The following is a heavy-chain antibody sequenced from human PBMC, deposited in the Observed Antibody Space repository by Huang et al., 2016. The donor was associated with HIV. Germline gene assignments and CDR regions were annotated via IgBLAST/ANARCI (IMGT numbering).Heavy chain of an antibody. D-gene: IGHD3-3*01. V-gene: IGHV7-4-1*02. CDR3: ARDFWDNRKNFWSGFDS. Sequence: VQLVQSGSESKRPGASVKLSCQTSGYTFTRHAINWVRQAPGQGLEWMGGIKTNTGFPKYAQAFTGRVVLSLDTSDKTAYLEFISLLSEDTGVYYCARDFWDNRKNFWSGFDSWGQGTLVTVSS. CDR1: GYTFTRHA. J-gene: IGHJ4*02. CDR2: IKTNTGFP.